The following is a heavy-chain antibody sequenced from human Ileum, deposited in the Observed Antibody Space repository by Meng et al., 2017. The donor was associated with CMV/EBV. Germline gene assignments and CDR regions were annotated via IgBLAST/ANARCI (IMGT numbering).Heavy chain of an antibody. CDR3: ARESYSTGWFDY. CDR2: IFSSGTT. J-gene: IGHJ4*02. D-gene: IGHD6-19*01. V-gene: IGHV4-59*01. Sequence: QVQLQESGPVLVKPSETLSLTCIVSRGSIDGYYCSWIRQPPGRGLEWIANIFSSGTTDYNPSLTSRVTISVDTSRNQLSLKLSSVTAADTAVYYCARESYSTGWFDYWGQGALVTVSS. CDR1: RGSIDGYY.